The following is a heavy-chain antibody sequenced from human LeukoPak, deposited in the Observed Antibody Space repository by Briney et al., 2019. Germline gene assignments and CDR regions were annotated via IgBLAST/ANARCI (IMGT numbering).Heavy chain of an antibody. CDR3: ARNNGMDV. CDR1: GFALSSHW. Sequence: GSLRLSCAASGFALSSHWMTWVRRVSGRGPEWVANVNRDGSETYYLDSVKGRFTISKDNAKNSLYLQMNSLRAEDTALYHCARNNGMDVWGQGTTVIVSS. J-gene: IGHJ6*02. CDR2: VNRDGSET. V-gene: IGHV3-7*03.